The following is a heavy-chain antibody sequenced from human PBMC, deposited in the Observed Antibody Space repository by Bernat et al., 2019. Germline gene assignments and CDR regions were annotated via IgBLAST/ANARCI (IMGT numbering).Heavy chain of an antibody. CDR2: ISPNSGGT. D-gene: IGHD3-22*01. J-gene: IGHJ3*02. Sequence: QVQLVQSGAEVKKPGASVKVSCKASGYSFTGYYMHWVRQAPGQGLVWVGWISPNSGGTNYAQKFQGWVTMTRDTSISTAYMELSRLRSDDTAVYYCARVRTYYYDSSGWGDAFDIWGQGTMVTVSS. CDR3: ARVRTYYYDSSGWGDAFDI. V-gene: IGHV1-2*04. CDR1: GYSFTGYY.